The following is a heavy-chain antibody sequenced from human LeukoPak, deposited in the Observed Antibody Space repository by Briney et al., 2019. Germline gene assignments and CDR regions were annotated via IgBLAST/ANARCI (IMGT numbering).Heavy chain of an antibody. D-gene: IGHD3-22*01. V-gene: IGHV1-18*01. J-gene: IGHJ4*02. CDR1: GYTFTGYG. Sequence: ASVKVSCKASGYTFTGYGISWVRQAPGQGLEWMGWISAYNGNTNYAQKLQGRVTMTTDTSTSTAYMELRSLRSDDTAVYYCARFDTYYYDSSGYYPDYWGQGTLVTVSS. CDR2: ISAYNGNT. CDR3: ARFDTYYYDSSGYYPDY.